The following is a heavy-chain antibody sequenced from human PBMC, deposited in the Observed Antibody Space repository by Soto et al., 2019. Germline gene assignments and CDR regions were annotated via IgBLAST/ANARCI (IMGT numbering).Heavy chain of an antibody. V-gene: IGHV6-1*01. J-gene: IGHJ5*02. CDR3: ARDRPYSSGWRVSNWIDP. CDR1: GDSVSSNSAA. D-gene: IGHD6-19*01. CDR2: TYYRSKWYN. Sequence: SQTLSLTCAISGDSVSSNSAAWNWIRQSPSRGLEWLGRTYYRSKWYNDYAVSVKSRITINPDTSKNQFSLQLNSVTPEDTAVYYCARDRPYSSGWRVSNWIDPWGQGTLVTVSS.